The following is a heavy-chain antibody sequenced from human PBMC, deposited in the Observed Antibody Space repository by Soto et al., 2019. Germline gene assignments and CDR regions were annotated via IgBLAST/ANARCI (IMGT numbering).Heavy chain of an antibody. V-gene: IGHV3-33*01. J-gene: IGHJ4*02. CDR3: ARGKKIPGYSSSWFLFDY. D-gene: IGHD6-13*01. CDR1: GFTFSSYG. CDR2: IWYDGSNK. Sequence: GGSLRLSCAASGFTFSSYGMHWVRQAPGKGLEWVAVIWYDGSNKYYADSVKGRFTISRDNSKNTLYLQMNSLRAEDTAVYYCARGKKIPGYSSSWFLFDYWGQGTLVTVSS.